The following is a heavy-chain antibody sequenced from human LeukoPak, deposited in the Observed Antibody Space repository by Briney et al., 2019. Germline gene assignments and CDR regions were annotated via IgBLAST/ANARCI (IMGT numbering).Heavy chain of an antibody. CDR2: FFYTGNT. J-gene: IGHJ3*02. Sequence: SETLSLTCAVSGGSISSGSYSWGWIRQPPGRGLEWIGYFFYTGNTYYNASLKSRVTISVDTSKNQFSLKVSSVTAADTAVYYCTRGAGSTTSNDAFDIWGQGTMVTVSS. D-gene: IGHD1-1*01. CDR1: GGSISSGSYS. CDR3: TRGAGSTTSNDAFDI. V-gene: IGHV4-30-4*07.